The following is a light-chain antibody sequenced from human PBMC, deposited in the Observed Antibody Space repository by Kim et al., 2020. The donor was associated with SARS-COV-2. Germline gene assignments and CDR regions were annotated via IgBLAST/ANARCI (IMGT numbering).Light chain of an antibody. CDR1: STNVVAGYD. CDR3: QSYDSSLSVVV. Sequence: QRVTISCTGSSTNVVAGYDVHWDQQLPGTAPKLLIYGNSNRPSGVPDRFSGSKSGTSASLAITGLQAEDEADYYCQSYDSSLSVVVFGGGTQLTVL. CDR2: GNS. J-gene: IGLJ2*01. V-gene: IGLV1-40*01.